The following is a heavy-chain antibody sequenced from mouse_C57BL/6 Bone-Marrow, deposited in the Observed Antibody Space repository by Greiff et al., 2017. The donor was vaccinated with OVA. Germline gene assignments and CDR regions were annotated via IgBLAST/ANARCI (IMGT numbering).Heavy chain of an antibody. V-gene: IGHV1-4*01. CDR1: GYTFTSYT. CDR3: TRGYYVDF. Sequence: VQLQQSGAELARPGASVKMSCKASGYTFTSYTIHWVKQRPGQGLEWIGYIDPTNDYTNYNQKFKGKATLTADKSSSTAYMQLRSLTSEDSAVYYCTRGYYVDFWGQGTTLTVSS. CDR2: IDPTNDYT. J-gene: IGHJ2*01.